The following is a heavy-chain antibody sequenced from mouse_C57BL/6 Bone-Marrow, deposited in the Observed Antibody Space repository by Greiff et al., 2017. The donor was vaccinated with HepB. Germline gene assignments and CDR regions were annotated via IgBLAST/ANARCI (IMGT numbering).Heavy chain of an antibody. CDR3: ARGRLRGNWYFDV. V-gene: IGHV3-8*01. D-gene: IGHD4-1*01. CDR2: ISYSGST. CDR1: GYSITSDY. Sequence: EVMLVESGPGLAKPSQTLSLTCSVTGYSITSDYWNWIRKFPGNKLEYMGYISYSGSTYYNPSLKSRISITRDTSKNQYYLQLNSVTTEDTATYYCARGRLRGNWYFDVWGTGTTVTVSS. J-gene: IGHJ1*03.